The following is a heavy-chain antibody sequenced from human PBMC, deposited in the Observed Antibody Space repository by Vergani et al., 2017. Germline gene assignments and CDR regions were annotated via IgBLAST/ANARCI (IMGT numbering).Heavy chain of an antibody. J-gene: IGHJ3*02. CDR3: ARRDKILWFGELSYDAFDI. Sequence: QVQLVESGGGVVQPGRSLRLSCAASGFTFSSYGMHWVRQAPGKGLEWVAVIWYDGSNKYYADSVKGRFTISRDNSKNTLYLQMNSLRAEDTAVYYCARRDKILWFGELSYDAFDIWGQGTMVTVSS. V-gene: IGHV3-33*01. CDR2: IWYDGSNK. CDR1: GFTFSSYG. D-gene: IGHD3-10*01.